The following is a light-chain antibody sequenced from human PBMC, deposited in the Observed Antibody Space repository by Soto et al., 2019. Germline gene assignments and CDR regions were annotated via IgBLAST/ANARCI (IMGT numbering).Light chain of an antibody. Sequence: QAVVTQPPSVSAAPGQTITISCSGSDSNIWYNSVSWYQQLPGTAPKLLISENDERPSDLPDRFSASKSGTSATLGITGLQTGDEATYFCGTWDNGLSAVVFGGGTQLTVL. CDR1: DSNIWYNS. J-gene: IGLJ7*01. CDR2: END. CDR3: GTWDNGLSAVV. V-gene: IGLV1-51*02.